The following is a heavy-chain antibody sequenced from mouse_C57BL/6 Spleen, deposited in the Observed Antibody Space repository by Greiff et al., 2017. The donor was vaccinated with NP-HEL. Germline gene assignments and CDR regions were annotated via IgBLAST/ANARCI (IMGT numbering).Heavy chain of an antibody. CDR2: IDPSDSYT. CDR1: GYTFTSYW. J-gene: IGHJ4*01. Sequence: VQLQQPGAELVMPGASVKLSCKASGYTFTSYWMHWVKQRPGQGLEWIGEIDPSDSYTNYNQKFKDKSTLTVDKSSSTADMQLSSLTSEDSAVYDCARGSYYGSSPYAMDYWGQGTSVTVSS. V-gene: IGHV1-69*01. D-gene: IGHD1-1*01. CDR3: ARGSYYGSSPYAMDY.